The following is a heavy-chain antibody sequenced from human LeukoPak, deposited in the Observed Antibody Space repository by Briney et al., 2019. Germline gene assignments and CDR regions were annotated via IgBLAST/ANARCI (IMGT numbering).Heavy chain of an antibody. CDR3: ACSGSGCFEL. V-gene: IGHV3-53*01. J-gene: IGHJ5*02. CDR1: GFTVSSTC. D-gene: IGHD6-19*01. Sequence: PGGSLTPACPVSGFTVSSTCMSWVRQAPEKGLEWVSVMYSDGSTYYADSVKGRFTISRDNSKNTVYLQMNSMRVEDTAISYCACSGSGCFELWGRGTLVTVSA. CDR2: MYSDGST.